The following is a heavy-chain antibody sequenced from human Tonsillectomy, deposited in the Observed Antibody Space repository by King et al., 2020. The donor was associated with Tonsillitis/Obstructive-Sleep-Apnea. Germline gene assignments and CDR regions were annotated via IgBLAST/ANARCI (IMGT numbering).Heavy chain of an antibody. CDR3: AREAVLATAMDDASDI. Sequence: VQLVESGGGLVQPGGSLRLSCAASGFSFSRHYMSWVRQAPGKGLEWVANIKQDGIEKFYADSLKGRFSISRDNAKNSLYLQMNSLRAEDTAVYYCAREAVLATAMDDASDIWGQGTMVTVSS. V-gene: IGHV3-7*01. J-gene: IGHJ3*02. D-gene: IGHD2-2*01. CDR1: GFSFSRHY. CDR2: IKQDGIEK.